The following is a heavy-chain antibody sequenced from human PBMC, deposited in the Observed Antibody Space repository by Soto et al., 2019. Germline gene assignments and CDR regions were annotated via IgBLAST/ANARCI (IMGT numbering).Heavy chain of an antibody. Sequence: GGSLRLSCAASGFTFNTYGMAWVRQTPGRGLDWVSFISGSGLSTYYADSVKGRFTISRDNSKNTLYLQMNSLRAEDTAVYFCAKDTLDDHRDYGFDYWGQGTQVTVSS. CDR3: AKDTLDDHRDYGFDY. D-gene: IGHD4-17*01. CDR2: ISGSGLST. CDR1: GFTFNTYG. J-gene: IGHJ4*02. V-gene: IGHV3-23*01.